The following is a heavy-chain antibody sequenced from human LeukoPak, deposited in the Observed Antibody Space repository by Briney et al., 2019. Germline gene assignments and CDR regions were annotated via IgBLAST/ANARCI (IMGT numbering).Heavy chain of an antibody. V-gene: IGHV3-7*01. D-gene: IGHD2-21*02. CDR3: ATDRDNSDWQKRFDS. Sequence: GGSLRLSCAASGFPFSSYWIAWYRQAPGKGLEWVGNINQDASEINYVDSVRGRFTISRDNVKSSLHLQMDSLRAEDTAVYYCATDRDNSDWQKRFDSWGQGTLVSVSS. CDR2: INQDASEI. J-gene: IGHJ4*02. CDR1: GFPFSSYW.